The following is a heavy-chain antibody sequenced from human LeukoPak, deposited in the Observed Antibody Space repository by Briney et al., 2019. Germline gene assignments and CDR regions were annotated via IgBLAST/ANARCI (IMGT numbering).Heavy chain of an antibody. CDR2: IYYSGST. CDR1: GGSISSYY. Sequence: SSETLSLTCTASGGSISSYYWSWIRQPPGKGLEWIGYIYYSGSTNYNPSLKSRVTISVDTSKNQFSLKLSSVTAADTAVYYCARALRYYYYGMDVWGQGTTVTVSS. J-gene: IGHJ6*02. CDR3: ARALRYYYYGMDV. V-gene: IGHV4-59*01.